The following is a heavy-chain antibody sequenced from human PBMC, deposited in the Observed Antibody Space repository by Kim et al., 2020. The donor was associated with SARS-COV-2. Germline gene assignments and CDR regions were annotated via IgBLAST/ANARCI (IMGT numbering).Heavy chain of an antibody. CDR2: IYYSGST. D-gene: IGHD3-3*01. CDR1: GGSISSYY. V-gene: IGHV4-59*13. CDR3: ARSYYDFWSGYYAFDY. Sequence: SETLSLTCTVSGGSISSYYWSWIRQPPGKGLEWIGYIYYSGSTNYNPSLKSRVTISVDTSKNQFSLKLSSVTAADTAVYYCARSYYDFWSGYYAFDYWGQGTLVTVSS. J-gene: IGHJ4*02.